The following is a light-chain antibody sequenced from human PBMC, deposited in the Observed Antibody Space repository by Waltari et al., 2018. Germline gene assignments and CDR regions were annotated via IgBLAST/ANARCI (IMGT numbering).Light chain of an antibody. J-gene: IGLJ3*02. CDR3: HLWDSSTVNWV. V-gene: IGLV3-21*04. Sequence: SYVPTQPPSVSVAPGKTASITCGGADIGSKSVHWFQQKPGQAPVLVIYYDNDPPSRIPGRFSGSNSGNTATLTISRVEAGDEADYYCHLWDSSTVNWVFGGGTKLTVL. CDR2: YDN. CDR1: DIGSKS.